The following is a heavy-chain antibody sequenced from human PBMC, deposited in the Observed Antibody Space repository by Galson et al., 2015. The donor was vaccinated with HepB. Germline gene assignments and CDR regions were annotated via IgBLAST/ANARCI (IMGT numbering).Heavy chain of an antibody. CDR2: ISDDGSNR. Sequence: SLRLSCAASEFTFSSCAMHWVRQAPGKGLEWVAVISDDGSNRYSGDSVKGRFTISRDNSKNTLYLQMNSLRVEDTAVYYCAKDISTRQLSVYNHNYGMDVWGPGTTVTVSS. V-gene: IGHV3-30*18. J-gene: IGHJ6*02. D-gene: IGHD5-18*01. CDR1: EFTFSSCA. CDR3: AKDISTRQLSVYNHNYGMDV.